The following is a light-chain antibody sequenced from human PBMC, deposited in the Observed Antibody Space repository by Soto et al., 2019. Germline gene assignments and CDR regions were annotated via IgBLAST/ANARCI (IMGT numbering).Light chain of an antibody. CDR3: MQAVQTPFT. CDR1: QSLLHSNGFHY. CDR2: VGS. Sequence: DIVLTQSPLSLPVTPGEPASISCRSSQSLLHSNGFHYLDWDLQKTGQSPQLLIYVGSNRAAGVPDRFSGSGSGTDFTLKISRVEADVVGVYYCMQAVQTPFTFGAGTKVDIK. J-gene: IGKJ3*01. V-gene: IGKV2-28*01.